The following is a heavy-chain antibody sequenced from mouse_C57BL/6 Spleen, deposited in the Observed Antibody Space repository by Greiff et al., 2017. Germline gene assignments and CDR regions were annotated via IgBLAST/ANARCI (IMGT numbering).Heavy chain of an antibody. CDR1: GFTFSSYG. CDR2: ISSGGSYT. CDR3: ARQAYYSNVGFAY. V-gene: IGHV5-6*01. Sequence: EVKVVESGGDLVKPGGSLKLSCAASGFTFSSYGMSWVRQTPDKRLEWVATISSGGSYTYYPDSVKGRFTISRDNAKNTLYLQMSSLKSEDTAMYYCARQAYYSNVGFAYWGQGTLVTVSA. D-gene: IGHD2-5*01. J-gene: IGHJ3*01.